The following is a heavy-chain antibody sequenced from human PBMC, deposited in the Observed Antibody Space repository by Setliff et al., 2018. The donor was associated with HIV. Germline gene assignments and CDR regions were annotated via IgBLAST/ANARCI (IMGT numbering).Heavy chain of an antibody. CDR2: LIPVFGTA. Sequence: ASVKVSCKASGGTFNTYSISWVRRAPGQGLEWMGNLIPVFGTANYAPSFQGRLTITGDESTSTAYMELGSLTSEDTAVYYCARDRRDFRMKNWFDPWGQGTLVTVSS. CDR1: GGTFNTYS. D-gene: IGHD2-21*01. J-gene: IGHJ5*02. CDR3: ARDRRDFRMKNWFDP. V-gene: IGHV1-69*13.